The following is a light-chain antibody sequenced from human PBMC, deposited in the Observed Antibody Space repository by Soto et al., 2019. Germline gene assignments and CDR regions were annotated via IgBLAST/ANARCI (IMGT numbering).Light chain of an antibody. CDR3: AAWDDSLNGQV. CDR1: RSNIGSNT. CDR2: ANN. J-gene: IGLJ3*02. V-gene: IGLV1-44*01. Sequence: QSVLIQSPSASGTPGQRFTISCSGRRSNIGSNTVNWYQQVPGTAPRLLICANNQRPSGVPDRFSGYKSGTSASLAISGLQSEDEADYYCAAWDDSLNGQVFGGGTKLTVL.